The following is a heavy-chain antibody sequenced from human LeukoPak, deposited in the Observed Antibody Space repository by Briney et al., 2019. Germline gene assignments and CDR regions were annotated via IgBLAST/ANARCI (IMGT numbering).Heavy chain of an antibody. Sequence: SETLSLTCAVSGYSISSGYYWGWIRQPPGKGLEWIGSISHSGSTYSNPSLKSRVTISVDTSKNQFSLKLSSVTAADTALYYCARDRCSSTSCHQNYGMDVWGKGTTVTVSS. V-gene: IGHV4-38-2*02. CDR2: ISHSGST. D-gene: IGHD2-2*01. J-gene: IGHJ6*04. CDR3: ARDRCSSTSCHQNYGMDV. CDR1: GYSISSGYY.